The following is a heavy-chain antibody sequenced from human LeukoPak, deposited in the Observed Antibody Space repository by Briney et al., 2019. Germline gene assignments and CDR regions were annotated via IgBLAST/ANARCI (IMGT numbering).Heavy chain of an antibody. CDR1: GFTFSSYS. J-gene: IGHJ4*02. V-gene: IGHV3-21*01. CDR2: IGSSSRSI. Sequence: GGSLRLSCAASGFTFSSYSMNWVRRAPGKGLEWVSSIGSSSRSIYYTDSVKGRFTISRDNAKNTLYLQMNSLRAEDTAVYYCARDLDIVVVPAAFGYYFDYWGQGTLVTVSS. D-gene: IGHD2-2*01. CDR3: ARDLDIVVVPAAFGYYFDY.